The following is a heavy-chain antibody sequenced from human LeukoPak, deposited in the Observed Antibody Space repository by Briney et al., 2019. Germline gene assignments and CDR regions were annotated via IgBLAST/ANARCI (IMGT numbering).Heavy chain of an antibody. D-gene: IGHD2-8*01. Sequence: GGSLRLSCAASGFTFSSYAMSWVRQAPGKGLEWVSAISGSGGSTYYADSVKGRFTISRDNSKNTLYLQMNSLRAEDTAVYYCAKRTGYCTNGVCYTRSYYFDYWGQGTLVTVSS. CDR3: AKRTGYCTNGVCYTRSYYFDY. V-gene: IGHV3-23*01. CDR2: ISGSGGST. J-gene: IGHJ4*02. CDR1: GFTFSSYA.